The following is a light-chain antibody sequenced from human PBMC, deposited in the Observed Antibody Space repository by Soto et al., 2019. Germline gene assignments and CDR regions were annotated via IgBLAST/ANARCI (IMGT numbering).Light chain of an antibody. CDR1: QDISRS. V-gene: IGKV1-33*01. Sequence: DIQMTQSPSSLSASVGDRVTITCQASQDISRSLVWYHQKPGQAPKVLIYGASNLIGGVPSRYSGSGFGTDFTFTIPCLQTEEFATYYCQQYDDLPYTFGQGTKLEIK. J-gene: IGKJ2*01. CDR3: QQYDDLPYT. CDR2: GAS.